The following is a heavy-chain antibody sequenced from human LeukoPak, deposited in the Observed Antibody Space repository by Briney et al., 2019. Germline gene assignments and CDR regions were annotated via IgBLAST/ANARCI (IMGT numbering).Heavy chain of an antibody. Sequence: PGRSLRLSCAASGFTFSFSGMYWVRQAPGKGLEWLAFISDDGSRKYFADSVKGRFTISRDNSKNTLFLQMNGLRTEDTAVYYCAKDRSTTWSFDYWGQGTLVTVSS. CDR2: ISDDGSRK. D-gene: IGHD6-13*01. CDR3: AKDRSTTWSFDY. V-gene: IGHV3-30*18. CDR1: GFTFSFSG. J-gene: IGHJ4*02.